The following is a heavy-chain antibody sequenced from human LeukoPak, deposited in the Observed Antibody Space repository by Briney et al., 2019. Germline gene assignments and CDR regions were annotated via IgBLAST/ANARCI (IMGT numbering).Heavy chain of an antibody. CDR1: GFTFSSYE. D-gene: IGHD6-13*01. J-gene: IGHJ4*02. V-gene: IGHV3-48*03. CDR3: ARRGSSSRYYFDY. Sequence: GGSPRLSCAASGFTFSSYEMNWVRQAPAKGLEWVSYISSTGNTIYYADSVKGRFTISRDDATNSVSLQMNSLRADDTAVYHCARRGSSSRYYFDYWGQGTPVTVSS. CDR2: ISSTGNTI.